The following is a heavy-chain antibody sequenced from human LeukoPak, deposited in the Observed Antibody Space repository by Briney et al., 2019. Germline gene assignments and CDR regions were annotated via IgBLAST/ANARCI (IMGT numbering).Heavy chain of an antibody. CDR3: ARDARGWSGFDY. CDR2: IYTTGNT. Sequence: SETLSLTCSVSGGSISSYYWSWIRQPAGKGREWIGRIYTTGNTDYNPSLKSRVTMSVDTSKNQFSLNLSSVTAADTAVYYCARDARGWSGFDYWGQGALVTVSS. D-gene: IGHD3-3*01. V-gene: IGHV4-4*07. J-gene: IGHJ4*02. CDR1: GGSISSYY.